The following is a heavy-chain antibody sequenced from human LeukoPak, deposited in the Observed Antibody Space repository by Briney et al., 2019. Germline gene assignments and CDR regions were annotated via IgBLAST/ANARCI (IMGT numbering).Heavy chain of an antibody. J-gene: IGHJ4*02. Sequence: SETLSLTCAVYGGSFSGYYWSWIRQPPGKGLEWIGEINHSGSTNYNPSLKSRVTISVDMSKNQFSLKLSSVTAADTAVYYCARNGRIAAARFYYWGQGTLVTVSS. CDR3: ARNGRIAAARFYY. V-gene: IGHV4-34*01. D-gene: IGHD6-13*01. CDR2: INHSGST. CDR1: GGSFSGYY.